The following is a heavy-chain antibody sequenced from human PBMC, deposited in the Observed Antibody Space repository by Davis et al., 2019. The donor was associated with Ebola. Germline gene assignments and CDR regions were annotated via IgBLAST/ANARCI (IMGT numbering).Heavy chain of an antibody. CDR1: GFTFSSYW. CDR2: IKQDGSEK. CDR3: ARDPRYYGSGSYVEIGFDI. Sequence: PGGSLRLSCAASGFTFSSYWMSWVRQAPGKGLEWVANIKQDGSEKYYVDSVKGRFTISRDNAKNSLYLQMNSLRAEDTAVYYCARDPRYYGSGSYVEIGFDIWGQGTMVTVSS. J-gene: IGHJ3*02. V-gene: IGHV3-7*01. D-gene: IGHD3-10*01.